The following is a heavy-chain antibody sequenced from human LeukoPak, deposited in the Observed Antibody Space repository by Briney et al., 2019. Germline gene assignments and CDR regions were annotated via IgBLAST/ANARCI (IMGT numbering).Heavy chain of an antibody. J-gene: IGHJ5*02. V-gene: IGHV4-39*01. Sequence: SETLSLTCTVSGGSISSSSYYWGWIRQPPGKGLEWIGSIYYSGSTYCNPSLKSRVTISVDTSKNQFSLKLSSVTAADTAVYYCARQRGQWLTNWFDPWGQGTLVTVSS. CDR1: GGSISSSSYY. D-gene: IGHD6-19*01. CDR3: ARQRGQWLTNWFDP. CDR2: IYYSGST.